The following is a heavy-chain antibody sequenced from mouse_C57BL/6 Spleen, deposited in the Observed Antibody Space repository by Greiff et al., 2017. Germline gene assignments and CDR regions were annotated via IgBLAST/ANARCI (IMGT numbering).Heavy chain of an antibody. CDR3: ARDWEPGLDY. CDR2: ISDGGSYT. V-gene: IGHV5-4*01. D-gene: IGHD4-1*01. Sequence: EVKLEQPGAGLVKPGASLKLSCAASGFTFSSYAMPWVSQTPEKRLEWVAIISDGGSYTNYTDNVQGRFTIAIDKAKNHPYLQMSHLKSEDTAMYYCARDWEPGLDYWGQGTTLTGSS. J-gene: IGHJ2*01. CDR1: GFTFSSYA.